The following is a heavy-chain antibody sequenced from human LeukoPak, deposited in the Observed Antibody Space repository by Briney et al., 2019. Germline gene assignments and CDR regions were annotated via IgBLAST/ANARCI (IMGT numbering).Heavy chain of an antibody. V-gene: IGHV1-18*01. CDR1: GGTFSSYA. CDR2: ISAYNGNT. D-gene: IGHD6-19*01. J-gene: IGHJ5*02. Sequence: ASVKVSCKASGGTFSSYAISWVRQAPGQGLEWMGWISAYNGNTNYAQKLQGRVTMTTDTSTSTAYMELRSLRSDDTAVYYCAREGYTSGWYWFDPWGQGTLVTVSS. CDR3: AREGYTSGWYWFDP.